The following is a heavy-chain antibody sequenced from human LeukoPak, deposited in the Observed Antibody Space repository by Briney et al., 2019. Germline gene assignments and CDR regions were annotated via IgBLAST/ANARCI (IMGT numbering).Heavy chain of an antibody. CDR1: GYTFSSYD. J-gene: IGHJ6*03. Sequence: ASVKVSCKASGYTFSSYDINWVREATGQGLEWMGWMNPNSGNTGYAQKFQDRVTITRNTSLSTAYMELSSLRSEDTAVYYCARAPKWQGYYYYMDVWAKGTTVTVSS. CDR3: ARAPKWQGYYYYMDV. D-gene: IGHD5-12*01. V-gene: IGHV1-8*02. CDR2: MNPNSGNT.